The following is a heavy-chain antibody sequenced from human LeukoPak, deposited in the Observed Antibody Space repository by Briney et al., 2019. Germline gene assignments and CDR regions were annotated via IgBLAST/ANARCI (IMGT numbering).Heavy chain of an antibody. V-gene: IGHV3-33*08. Sequence: PGGSLRLSCAASGFTFSSYGMHWVRQAPGKGLEWVAVIWYGGTNECYADSVKGRFTISRDNSKNTLYLQMNSLRAEDTAVYYCARDYHGVVPAAILQYFQHWGQGTLVTVSS. J-gene: IGHJ1*01. D-gene: IGHD2-2*02. CDR3: ARDYHGVVPAAILQYFQH. CDR2: IWYGGTNE. CDR1: GFTFSSYG.